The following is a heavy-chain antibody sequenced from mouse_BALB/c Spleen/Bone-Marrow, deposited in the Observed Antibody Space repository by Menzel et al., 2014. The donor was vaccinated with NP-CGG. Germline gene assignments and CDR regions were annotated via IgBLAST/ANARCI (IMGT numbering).Heavy chain of an antibody. V-gene: IGHV5-12-2*01. J-gene: IGHJ3*01. CDR2: ISNGGGST. D-gene: IGHD1-2*01. Sequence: EVQLQQSGGGLVQPGGSLKLSCAASGFTFSSYTMSWVRQTPEKRLEWVAYISNGGGSTYYPDTVKGRFTISRDNAKNTLYLQMSSLESEDTAMYYCARRYDYGYGPFAYWGQGTLVTVSA. CDR1: GFTFSSYT. CDR3: ARRYDYGYGPFAY.